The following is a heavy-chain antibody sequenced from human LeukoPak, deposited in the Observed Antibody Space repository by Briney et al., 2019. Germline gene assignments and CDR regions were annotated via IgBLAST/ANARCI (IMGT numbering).Heavy chain of an antibody. Sequence: SVKVSCKASGGTFSAFSWVRQAPGQGLEWMGRNIPNFGTATNALKFLGRITLSADESTNTVYMELSTLRSDDTAVYYCARGGTDSSSSNPFDYWGQGTLVTVSS. CDR3: ARGGTDSSSSNPFDY. CDR1: GGTFSA. D-gene: IGHD6-13*01. CDR2: NIPNFGTA. V-gene: IGHV1-69*13. J-gene: IGHJ4*02.